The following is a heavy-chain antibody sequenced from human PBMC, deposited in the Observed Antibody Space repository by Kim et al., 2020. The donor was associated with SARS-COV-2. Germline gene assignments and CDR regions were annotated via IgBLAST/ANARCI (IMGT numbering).Heavy chain of an antibody. J-gene: IGHJ6*02. D-gene: IGHD3-10*01. CDR2: IYYSGST. CDR3: ARALRDPRYYYYGMDV. Sequence: SETLSLTCTVSGGSISSGGYYWSWIRQHPGKGLEWIGYIYYSGSTYYNPSLKSRVTISVDTSKNQFSLKLSSVTAADTAVYYCARALRDPRYYYYGMDVWGQGTTVTVSS. V-gene: IGHV4-31*03. CDR1: GGSISSGGYY.